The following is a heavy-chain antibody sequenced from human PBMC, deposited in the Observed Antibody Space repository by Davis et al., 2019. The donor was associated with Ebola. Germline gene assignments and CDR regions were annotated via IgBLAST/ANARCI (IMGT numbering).Heavy chain of an antibody. CDR3: ARLRVVAAAGNYFDY. V-gene: IGHV3-30*14. J-gene: IGHJ4*02. CDR2: ISYDGSNK. CDR1: GFTFSSYA. Sequence: GESLKISCAASGFTFSSYAMHWVRQAPGKGLEWVAVISYDGSNKYYADSVKGRFTISRDNSKNTLYLQMGSLRAEDMAVYYCARLRVVAAAGNYFDYWGQGTLVTVSS. D-gene: IGHD6-13*01.